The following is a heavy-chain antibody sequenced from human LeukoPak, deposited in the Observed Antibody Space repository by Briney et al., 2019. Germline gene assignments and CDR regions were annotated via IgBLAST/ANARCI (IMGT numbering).Heavy chain of an antibody. CDR1: GFTFSNAW. V-gene: IGHV3-15*01. CDR3: TTESPSYCGGDCYTDY. CDR2: IKSKTDGGTT. J-gene: IGHJ4*02. D-gene: IGHD2-21*02. Sequence: GGSLRLSCAASGFTFSNAWMSWVRQAPGQGLEWVGRIKSKTDGGTTDYAAPVKGRFTISRDDSKNTLYLQMNSLKTEDTAAYYCTTESPSYCGGDCYTDYWGQGTLVTVSS.